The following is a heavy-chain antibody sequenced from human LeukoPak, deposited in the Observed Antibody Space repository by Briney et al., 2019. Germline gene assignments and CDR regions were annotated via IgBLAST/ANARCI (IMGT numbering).Heavy chain of an antibody. CDR1: GFTFSNYN. Sequence: GGSLRLSCAASGFTFSNYNMNWVRQAPGKTMEWVSSITSSGTYIFYADSVRGRFTISRDNAKNSLYLQMNSLKTEDTAVYYCARGGWLQFLAVDYWGQGTLVTVSS. J-gene: IGHJ4*02. CDR3: ARGGWLQFLAVDY. CDR2: ITSSGTYI. V-gene: IGHV3-21*04. D-gene: IGHD5-24*01.